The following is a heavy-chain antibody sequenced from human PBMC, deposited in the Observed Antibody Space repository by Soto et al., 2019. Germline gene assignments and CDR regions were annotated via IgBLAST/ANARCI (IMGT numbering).Heavy chain of an antibody. CDR3: AREIERLLGY. J-gene: IGHJ4*02. CDR2: ISYDGSNK. Sequence: GSLRLSCAASGFTFSSYAMHWVRQAPGKGLEWVAVISYDGSNKYYVDSVKGRFSISRDNSKNTLYLQMNNLRAEDTAVYYCAREIERLLGYWGQGTLVTVSS. V-gene: IGHV3-30-3*01. D-gene: IGHD3-3*01. CDR1: GFTFSSYA.